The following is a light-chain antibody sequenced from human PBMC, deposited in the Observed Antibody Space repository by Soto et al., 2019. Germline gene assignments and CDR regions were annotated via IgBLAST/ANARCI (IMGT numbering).Light chain of an antibody. CDR1: QSISSY. CDR3: QQSSSTPIT. Sequence: DIQITQSHSSLSASVGDRVTITCRASQSISSYLNWYQQKPGKAPKLLIYAASSLQSGVPSRFSGSGSGTDFTLTISSLQPEDFATYYCQQSSSTPITFGQGTRLAIK. CDR2: AAS. V-gene: IGKV1-39*01. J-gene: IGKJ5*01.